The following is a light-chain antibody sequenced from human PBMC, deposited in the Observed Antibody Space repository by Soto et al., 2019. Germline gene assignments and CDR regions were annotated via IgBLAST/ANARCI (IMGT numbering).Light chain of an antibody. CDR2: DAS. J-gene: IGKJ1*01. V-gene: IGKV3-20*01. Sequence: EVVLTQSPDSLSLSPGDRATLSCRASQSLVNTYVAWYQQKAGQAPRLLIFDASTRATGIPDRFSGSGSGTDFTLSISRLEPEDFAVYYCQSYGSSRTFGHGTKVDIK. CDR1: QSLVNTY. CDR3: QSYGSSRT.